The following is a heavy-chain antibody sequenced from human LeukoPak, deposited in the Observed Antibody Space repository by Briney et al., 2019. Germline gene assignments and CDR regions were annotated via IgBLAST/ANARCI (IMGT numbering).Heavy chain of an antibody. J-gene: IGHJ6*02. CDR1: GGSISSYY. D-gene: IGHD4-11*01. V-gene: IGHV4-59*08. CDR2: IYYSGST. Sequence: SETLSLTCTVSGGSISSYYWSWIRQPPGKGLEWIGYIYYSGSTNYNPSLKSRVTISVDTSKNQFSLKLSSVTAVDTAVYYCARYSNYLFYYYGMDVWGQGTTVTVSS. CDR3: ARYSNYLFYYYGMDV.